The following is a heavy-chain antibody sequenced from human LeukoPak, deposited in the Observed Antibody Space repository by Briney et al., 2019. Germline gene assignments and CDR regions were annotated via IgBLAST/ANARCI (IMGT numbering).Heavy chain of an antibody. D-gene: IGHD1-26*01. V-gene: IGHV3-23*01. CDR3: AKSAPDSGTYLFYFGS. CDR2: IDGGGGFT. J-gene: IGHJ4*02. Sequence: GGSLRLACAASGFTFSTYAMSWVRQAPGKGLEWVSGIDGGGGFTQYADSVKGRFTISRDNSKNTLYLQINSLRAEDTAVYYCAKSAPDSGTYLFYFGSWGQGTLVTVSS. CDR1: GFTFSTYA.